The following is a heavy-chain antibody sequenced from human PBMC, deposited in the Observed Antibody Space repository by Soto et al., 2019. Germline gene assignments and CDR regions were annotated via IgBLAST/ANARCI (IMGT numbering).Heavy chain of an antibody. Sequence: QVQLQQWGAGLLKPSETLSLSCAVYGGYFNDNYYTWFRQPPGKGLEWIGEISRSGTTKYIPSLKSGASISFDTSKTQVSRKVTSVTAADTAVYYCATSLWFGTQVELWGQGALVTVSS. V-gene: IGHV4-34*01. CDR2: ISRSGTT. D-gene: IGHD3-10*01. CDR3: ATSLWFGTQVEL. CDR1: GGYFNDNY. J-gene: IGHJ5*02.